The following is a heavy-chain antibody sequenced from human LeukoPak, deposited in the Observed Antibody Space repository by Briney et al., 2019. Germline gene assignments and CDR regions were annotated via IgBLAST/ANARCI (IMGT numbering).Heavy chain of an antibody. V-gene: IGHV4-4*02. CDR1: GGSISSSNW. J-gene: IGHJ6*02. Sequence: SGTLSLTCAVSGGSISSSNWWSWVRQPPGKGLEWIGEIYHRGSTNYNPSLKSRVTISVDKSKNQFSLKLSSVTAADTAVYYCARGRGYCSGGSCYPYYYYGMDVWGQGTTVTVSS. CDR3: ARGRGYCSGGSCYPYYYYGMDV. D-gene: IGHD2-15*01. CDR2: IYHRGST.